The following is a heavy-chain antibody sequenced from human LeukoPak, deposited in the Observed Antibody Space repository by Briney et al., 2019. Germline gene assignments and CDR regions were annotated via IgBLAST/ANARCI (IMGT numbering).Heavy chain of an antibody. D-gene: IGHD5-18*01. J-gene: IGHJ4*02. CDR1: GFTFSSHG. CDR3: SRLRGYSYGYADY. CDR2: ISSSGSTI. Sequence: GGSLRLSCTASGFTFSSHGMNWVRQAPGKGLEWVSYISSSGSTIDYADSVKDRFTISRDNAKNSLYLQMNSLRAEDTAVYYCSRLRGYSYGYADYWGQGTLVTVSS. V-gene: IGHV3-48*04.